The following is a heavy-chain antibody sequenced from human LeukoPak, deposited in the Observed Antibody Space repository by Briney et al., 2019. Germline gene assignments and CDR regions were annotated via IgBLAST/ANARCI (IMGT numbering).Heavy chain of an antibody. CDR2: IYYSGST. J-gene: IGHJ4*02. CDR3: ASSPGSLRFDY. D-gene: IGHD3-10*01. CDR1: GGSISSYY. Sequence: PSETLSLTCTVSGGSISSYYWSWIRQPPGKGLEWIGYIYYSGSTNYNPSLKSRVTISVDTSKNQFSLKLSSVTAADTAVHYCASSPGSLRFDYWGQGTLVTVSS. V-gene: IGHV4-59*01.